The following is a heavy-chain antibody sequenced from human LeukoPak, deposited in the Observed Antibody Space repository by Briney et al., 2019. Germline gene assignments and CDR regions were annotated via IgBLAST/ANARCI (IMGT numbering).Heavy chain of an antibody. CDR2: ISGSGYST. CDR1: GFTFSRYA. J-gene: IGHJ3*02. CDR3: AKDVQVVYGTSNM. D-gene: IGHD2-8*02. Sequence: PGGSLRLSCAASGFTFSRYAMSWVRQAPGKGLEWVSTISGSGYSTYYAVSVEGRFTISRDISKNTLYLGMNSLRAEDTAVYYCAKDVQVVYGTSNMWGRGTMVTVSS. V-gene: IGHV3-23*01.